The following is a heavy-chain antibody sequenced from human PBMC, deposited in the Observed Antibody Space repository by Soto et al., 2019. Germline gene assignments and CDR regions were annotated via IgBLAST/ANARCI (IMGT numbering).Heavy chain of an antibody. CDR3: XXVNGPVVRGVSYYYYGMDV. Sequence: SXRLSCAASGFTFSSYWMHWVRQAPGKGLVWVSRINSDGSSTSYADSVKGRFTISRDNAKNTLYLQMNSLRAEDTAVYYXXXVNGPVVRGVSYYYYGMDVWGQGTTVTVSS. J-gene: IGHJ6*02. CDR2: INSDGSST. D-gene: IGHD3-10*01. CDR1: GFTFSSYW. V-gene: IGHV3-74*01.